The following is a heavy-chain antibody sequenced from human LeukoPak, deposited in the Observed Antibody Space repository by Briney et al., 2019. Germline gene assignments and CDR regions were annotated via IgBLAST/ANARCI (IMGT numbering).Heavy chain of an antibody. J-gene: IGHJ4*02. CDR3: ARDVHCSSTSCFVGLDN. CDR1: GYTFTNFG. D-gene: IGHD2-2*01. CDR2: ISAYNGDQ. Sequence: RASVNVSCKASGYTFTNFGISWVRQAPGQGLEWTGWISAYNGDQNYAQKVQGRVTMTTDSYTSTAYMELRSLRSDDTAMYYCARDVHCSSTSCFVGLDNWGQGTLVTVSS. V-gene: IGHV1-18*01.